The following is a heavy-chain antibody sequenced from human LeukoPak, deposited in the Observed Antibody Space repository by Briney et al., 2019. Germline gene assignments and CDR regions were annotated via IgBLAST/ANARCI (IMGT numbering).Heavy chain of an antibody. D-gene: IGHD2-2*01. V-gene: IGHV3-48*04. CDR2: ISSSSSTI. J-gene: IGHJ3*02. CDR1: GFTFSSYS. CDR3: AREAGDIVVVPAAIDPQDDAFDI. Sequence: GGSLRLSCAASGFTFSSYSMNWVRQAPGKGLEWVSYISSSSSTIYYADSVKGRFTISRDNAKNSLYLQMNSLRAEDTAVYCCAREAGDIVVVPAAIDPQDDAFDIWGQGTMVTVSS.